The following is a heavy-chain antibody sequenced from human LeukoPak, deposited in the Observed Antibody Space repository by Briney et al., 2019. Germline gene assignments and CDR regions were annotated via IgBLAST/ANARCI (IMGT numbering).Heavy chain of an antibody. CDR1: GFTFSSYA. V-gene: IGHV3-23*01. CDR3: SYYDILTGYWFDP. CDR2: ISGSGGST. Sequence: GGSLRLSCAASGFTFSSYAMSWVRQAPGKGLEWVSAISGSGGSTYYADSVKGRLTISRDNSKNTLYLQMNSLRAEDTAVYYCSYYDILTGYWFDPWGQGTLVTVSS. J-gene: IGHJ5*02. D-gene: IGHD3-9*01.